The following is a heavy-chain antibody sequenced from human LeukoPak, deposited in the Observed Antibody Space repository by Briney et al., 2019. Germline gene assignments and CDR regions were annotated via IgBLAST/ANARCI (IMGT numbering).Heavy chain of an antibody. D-gene: IGHD3-22*01. Sequence: PSETLSLTCTVSGGSISSSSYYWGWIRQPPGKGLEWIGSIFYTGSTYYNPSLKSRVAISVDTSKNQFSLNLSSVTAADTAVYYCALRGYDSSGYYTDYWGQGTLVTVSS. CDR1: GGSISSSSYY. J-gene: IGHJ4*02. V-gene: IGHV4-39*01. CDR3: ALRGYDSSGYYTDY. CDR2: IFYTGST.